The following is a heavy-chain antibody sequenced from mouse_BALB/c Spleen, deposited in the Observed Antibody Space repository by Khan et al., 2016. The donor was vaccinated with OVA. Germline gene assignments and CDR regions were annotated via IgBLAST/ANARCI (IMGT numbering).Heavy chain of an antibody. D-gene: IGHD1-1*01. J-gene: IGHJ3*01. Sequence: EVQVVESGGDLVKPGGSLKLSCAASGFTFSTFGMSWVRQTPDKRLEWVATISTGGSYTYYPDIVKGRFIISRDNAKNTLDLQMSSLKSEDTAMYYCTRLAYYYDSEGFAYWGQGTLVTVSA. V-gene: IGHV5-6*01. CDR2: ISTGGSYT. CDR3: TRLAYYYDSEGFAY. CDR1: GFTFSTFG.